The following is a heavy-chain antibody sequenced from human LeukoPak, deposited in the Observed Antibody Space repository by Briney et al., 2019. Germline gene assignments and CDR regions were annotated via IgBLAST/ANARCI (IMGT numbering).Heavy chain of an antibody. V-gene: IGHV3-30*18. CDR3: AKLAEYAYSSGWFDY. D-gene: IGHD6-19*01. J-gene: IGHJ4*02. CDR1: GFTFSSYG. Sequence: GRSLRLSCAASGFTFSSYGMHWVRQAPGKGLEWVAVISYDGSHKYCADSVKGRFTISRDNSKNTLYLQMNSLGAEDTAVYYCAKLAEYAYSSGWFDYWGQGTLVTVSS. CDR2: ISYDGSHK.